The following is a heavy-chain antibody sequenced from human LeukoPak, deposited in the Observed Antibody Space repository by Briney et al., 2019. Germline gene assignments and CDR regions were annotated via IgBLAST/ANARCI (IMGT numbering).Heavy chain of an antibody. CDR1: GYTFTGYY. CDR3: ARGSYSSSRSPPAANLDY. J-gene: IGHJ4*02. CDR2: INPNSGGT. Sequence: ASVKVSCKASGYTFTGYYMHWVRQAPGQGLEWMGWINPNSGGTNYAQKFQGRVTMTRVTSISTAYMELSRLRSDDTAVYYCARGSYSSSRSPPAANLDYWGQGTLVTVSS. V-gene: IGHV1-2*02. D-gene: IGHD6-13*01.